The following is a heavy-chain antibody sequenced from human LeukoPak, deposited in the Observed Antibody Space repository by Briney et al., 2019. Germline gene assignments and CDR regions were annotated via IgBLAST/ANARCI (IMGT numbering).Heavy chain of an antibody. CDR3: ARQYDFWSGYPPGY. Sequence: SETLSPTCTVSGGSFSSSSYYWGWIRQPPGKGLEWIGSIYYSGSTYYNPSLKSRVTISVDTSKNQFSLKLSSVTAADTAVYYCARQYDFWSGYPPGYWGQGTLVTVSS. J-gene: IGHJ4*02. D-gene: IGHD3-3*01. V-gene: IGHV4-39*01. CDR1: GGSFSSSSYY. CDR2: IYYSGST.